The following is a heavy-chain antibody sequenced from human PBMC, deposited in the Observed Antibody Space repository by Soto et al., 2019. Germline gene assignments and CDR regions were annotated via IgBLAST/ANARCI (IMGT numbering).Heavy chain of an antibody. V-gene: IGHV4-39*07. Sequence: SETLSLTCTVSGGSISSSSYYWGWIRQPPGKGLEWIGRINHSGSTYYNPSLKSRVTISVDTSKNQFSLKLSSVTAADTAVYYCARGAPDIVLMVYAHRGWFDPWGQGTLVTVPQ. D-gene: IGHD2-8*01. CDR2: INHSGST. J-gene: IGHJ5*02. CDR3: ARGAPDIVLMVYAHRGWFDP. CDR1: GGSISSSSYY.